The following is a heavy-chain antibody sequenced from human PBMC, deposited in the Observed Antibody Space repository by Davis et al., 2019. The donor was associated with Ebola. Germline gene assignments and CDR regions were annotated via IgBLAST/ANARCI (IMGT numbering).Heavy chain of an antibody. V-gene: IGHV3-48*01. J-gene: IGHJ4*02. D-gene: IGHD2-15*01. Sequence: GGSLRLSCAASGFNLNGYDMNWVRQAPGKGLEWVSYIRSDSRTIYYADSVKGRFTISRDNSKNTLYLQMNSLRAEDTAVYYCAKGGVDIVVVVAATGFDYWGQGTLVTVSS. CDR2: IRSDSRTI. CDR3: AKGGVDIVVVVAATGFDY. CDR1: GFNLNGYD.